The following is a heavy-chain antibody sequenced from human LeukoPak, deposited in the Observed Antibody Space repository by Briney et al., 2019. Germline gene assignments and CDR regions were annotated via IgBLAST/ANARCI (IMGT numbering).Heavy chain of an antibody. J-gene: IGHJ4*02. Sequence: SETLSLTCTVSGGSIGNYYWSWIRQPPGQGLECLGYIYYSGSTNYSPSLRSRLTMSLDTSKNQFSLKLSSVTAADTAVYYCARAGTNWSSGCFFDYWGQGALVTVSS. CDR1: GGSIGNYY. CDR2: IYYSGST. D-gene: IGHD1-1*01. V-gene: IGHV4-59*01. CDR3: ARAGTNWSSGCFFDY.